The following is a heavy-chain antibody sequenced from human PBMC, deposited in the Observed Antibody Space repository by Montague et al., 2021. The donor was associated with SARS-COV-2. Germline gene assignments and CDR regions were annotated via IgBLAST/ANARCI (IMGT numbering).Heavy chain of an antibody. J-gene: IGHJ4*02. Sequence: TLSLTCTVSGDSINSGSYYWSWIRQPPGKGLEWIGFIYYSGSTYYNPSLRSRLAISVDTSTNQFSLRLSSVAAADTAVYFCARMGGNYHYHFDYWGLGTLVTVSS. V-gene: IGHV4-31*03. CDR1: GDSINSGSYY. CDR2: IYYSGST. CDR3: ARMGGNYHYHFDY. D-gene: IGHD3-22*01.